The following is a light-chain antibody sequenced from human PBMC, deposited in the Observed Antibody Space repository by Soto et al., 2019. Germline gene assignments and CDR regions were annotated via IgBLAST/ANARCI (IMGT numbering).Light chain of an antibody. J-gene: IGLJ1*01. CDR2: DVS. CDR3: SSYTSSSTYV. V-gene: IGLV2-14*03. CDR1: SSDVGGYNY. Sequence: QSVLTQPASVSGSPVQSITISCTGTSSDVGGYNYVSWYQQHPGKVPKLMIYDVSNRPSGVSNRFSGSKSGNTASLTISGLQAEDEADYYCSSYTSSSTYVFGIGTKVTVL.